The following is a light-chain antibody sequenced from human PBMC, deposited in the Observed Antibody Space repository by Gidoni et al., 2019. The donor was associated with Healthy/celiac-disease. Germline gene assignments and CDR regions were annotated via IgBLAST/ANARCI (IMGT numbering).Light chain of an antibody. CDR2: QDS. CDR3: QAWDSSTHVV. J-gene: IGLJ2*01. V-gene: IGLV3-1*01. Sequence: SDELTKPPSGSVSPGQTASITCSGDKLGDKYACWYQQQPGQSPVLVIYQDSKRPSGIPERFSGSNSGNTATLTIGGTQAMDEADYYCQAWDSSTHVVFGGGTKLTVL. CDR1: KLGDKY.